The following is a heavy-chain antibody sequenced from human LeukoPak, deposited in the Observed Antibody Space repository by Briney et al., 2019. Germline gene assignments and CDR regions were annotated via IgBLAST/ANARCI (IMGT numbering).Heavy chain of an antibody. Sequence: PSETLSLTCAVYGGSFSTYYWTWIRQSPRKGLEWIGEINYSGSTKYNPSLKSRVTISADTSKNQFSVKLSSVTAADTAVYFCARVQAAGDGYYFDYWGQGNLVTVSS. CDR2: INYSGST. D-gene: IGHD7-27*01. V-gene: IGHV4-34*01. CDR1: GGSFSTYY. J-gene: IGHJ4*02. CDR3: ARVQAAGDGYYFDY.